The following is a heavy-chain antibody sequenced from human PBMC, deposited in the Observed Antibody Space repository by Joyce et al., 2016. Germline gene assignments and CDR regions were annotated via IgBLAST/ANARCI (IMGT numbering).Heavy chain of an antibody. CDR3: AKHVI. CDR2: INEDGSEK. CDR1: GFTFSGYW. V-gene: IGHV3-7*03. Sequence: EVQLVESGGGCVQPGGSLRLSCVASGFTFSGYWMTWVRQAPGKGLEWVAKINEDGSEKYYVDSVKGRFTISRDNTKNSLFLKMNSLRAEDTAVYFCAKHVIWGQGTMVTVSS. J-gene: IGHJ3*02.